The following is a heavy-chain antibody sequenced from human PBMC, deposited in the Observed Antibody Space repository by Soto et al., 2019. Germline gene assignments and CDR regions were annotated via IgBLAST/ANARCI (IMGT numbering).Heavy chain of an antibody. CDR2: ISVTGVTS. J-gene: IGHJ6*02. V-gene: IGHV3-23*01. CDR3: AKALMRADFHGMDV. D-gene: IGHD3-16*01. CDR1: GFPFSNYA. Sequence: HLLESGGGLVQPGGSLRLSCATSGFPFSNYAMTWVRQAPGKGLEWVSHISVTGVTSYYADSVRGRFTVSRDNSKDTLYLQMNSLRAEDTAVYYCAKALMRADFHGMDVWGQGTTVTVSS.